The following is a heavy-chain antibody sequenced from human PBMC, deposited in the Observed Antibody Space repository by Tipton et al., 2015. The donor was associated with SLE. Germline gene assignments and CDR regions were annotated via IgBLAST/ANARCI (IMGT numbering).Heavy chain of an antibody. Sequence: TLSLTCTVSSGSVSSGAYYWSWIRQHPGKGLEWIGYVFSSGTTYYNPSLQGRLSMSLDTSKNQLSLQLSSVTAADTAVYVCARGPNWGLDDAFDIWGQGTMVSVSS. D-gene: IGHD7-27*01. J-gene: IGHJ3*02. CDR2: VFSSGTT. CDR1: SGSVSSGAYY. CDR3: ARGPNWGLDDAFDI. V-gene: IGHV4-31*03.